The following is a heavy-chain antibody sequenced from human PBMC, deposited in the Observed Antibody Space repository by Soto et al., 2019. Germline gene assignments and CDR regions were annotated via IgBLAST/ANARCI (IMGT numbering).Heavy chain of an antibody. J-gene: IGHJ5*02. CDR2: IYYSGST. V-gene: IGHV4-59*01. Sequence: PSETLSLTCTVSGGSISSYYWSWIRQPPGKGLEWIGYIYYSGSTNYNPSLKSRVTISVDTSKNQFSLKLSSVTAADTAVYYCARGVEGYSSGWSDLNWFDPWGQGTLVTVSS. CDR1: GGSISSYY. D-gene: IGHD6-19*01. CDR3: ARGVEGYSSGWSDLNWFDP.